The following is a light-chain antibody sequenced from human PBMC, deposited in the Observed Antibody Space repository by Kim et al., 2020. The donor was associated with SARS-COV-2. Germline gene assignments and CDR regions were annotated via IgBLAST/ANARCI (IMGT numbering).Light chain of an antibody. V-gene: IGLV6-57*03. CDR3: QSYNRDNVL. CDR2: EDD. J-gene: IGLJ2*01. Sequence: GKTVTISCRRSSGSIDDNYVQGYQQRPGGVPTTVIYEDDQRPSGVSDRFSGSIDNSSNSASLTISGLRTEDEADYYCQSYNRDNVLFGGGTQLTVL. CDR1: SGSIDDNY.